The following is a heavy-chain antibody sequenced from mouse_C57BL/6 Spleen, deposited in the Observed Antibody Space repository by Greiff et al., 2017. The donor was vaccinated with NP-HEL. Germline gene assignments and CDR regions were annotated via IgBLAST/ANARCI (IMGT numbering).Heavy chain of an antibody. CDR2: ISSGSSTI. D-gene: IGHD2-4*01. J-gene: IGHJ2*01. Sequence: EVQRVESGGGLVKPGGSLKLSCAASGFTFSDYGMHWVRQAPEKGLEWVVYISSGSSTIYYADTVTGRFTISSDNAKNTLFLQMTSLRSEDTAKYYCARGDDFLCDYWGQGTTLTVSS. CDR1: GFTFSDYG. CDR3: ARGDDFLCDY. V-gene: IGHV5-17*01.